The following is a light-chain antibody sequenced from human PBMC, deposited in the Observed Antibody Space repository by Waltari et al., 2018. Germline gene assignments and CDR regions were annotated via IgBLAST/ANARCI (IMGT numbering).Light chain of an antibody. CDR1: SGHSNNV. V-gene: IGLV4-69*01. J-gene: IGLJ3*02. CDR3: QTGGHGTWV. CDR2: VNTDGSH. Sequence: QLVLTQSPSASASLGASVTLACTLSSGHSNNVIAWLQQRPEKGPRYLLKVNTDGSHNRGDDVPERFSGSSSGAERYLPISSLQSEDEADYFCQTGGHGTWVFGGGTKLTVL.